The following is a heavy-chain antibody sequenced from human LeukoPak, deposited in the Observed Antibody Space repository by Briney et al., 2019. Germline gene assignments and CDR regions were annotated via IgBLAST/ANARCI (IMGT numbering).Heavy chain of an antibody. CDR3: TRPDYYYDSSGYYYGDY. J-gene: IGHJ4*02. CDR1: GFTFSGSA. V-gene: IGHV3-73*01. D-gene: IGHD3-22*01. Sequence: GGSLRLSCAASGFTFSGSAMHWARQASGKGLEWVGRIRSKANSYATAYAASVKGRFTISRDDSKNTAYLQMNSLKTEDTAVYYCTRPDYYYDSSGYYYGDYWGQGTLVTVSS. CDR2: IRSKANSYAT.